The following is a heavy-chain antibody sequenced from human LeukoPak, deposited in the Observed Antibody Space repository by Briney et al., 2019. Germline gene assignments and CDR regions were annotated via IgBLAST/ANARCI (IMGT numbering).Heavy chain of an antibody. Sequence: SVKVSCKASGGTFSSYANSWVRQAPGQGLEWMGRIIPILGIANYAQKFQGRVTITADKSTSTAYMELSSLRSEDTAVYYCARECPDYYDSSGYYSRRSGWFDPWGQGTLVTVSS. CDR1: GGTFSSYA. J-gene: IGHJ5*02. CDR2: IIPILGIA. CDR3: ARECPDYYDSSGYYSRRSGWFDP. D-gene: IGHD3-22*01. V-gene: IGHV1-69*04.